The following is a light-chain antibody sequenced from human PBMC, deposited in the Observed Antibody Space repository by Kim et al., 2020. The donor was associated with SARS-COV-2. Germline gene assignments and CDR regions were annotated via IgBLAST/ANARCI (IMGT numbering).Light chain of an antibody. V-gene: IGLV3-19*01. CDR3: NSRDSHHLLYV. CDR2: GKT. CDR1: SLRSYY. Sequence: LGPPVRLTCLAASLRSYYASCYQQKPGQAPVVVIYGKTNRPSGIPDRFSGSSSGNTASLTIPGAQAEDEADYYCNSRDSHHLLYVFGTGTKVTVL. J-gene: IGLJ1*01.